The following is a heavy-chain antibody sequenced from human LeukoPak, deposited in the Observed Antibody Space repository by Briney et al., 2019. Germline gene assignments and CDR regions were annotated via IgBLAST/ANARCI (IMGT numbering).Heavy chain of an antibody. CDR3: ARLDCLSDECYNY. D-gene: IGHD2-21*01. J-gene: IGHJ4*02. V-gene: IGHV4-59*08. CDR2: INYSGRS. Sequence: PSETLSLTCIVSGNSITSDFWSWIRQSPGKGLEWIGYINYSGRSEYDPSLKSRVTISVDRSRKRVSLKMRSVTAADKAVYYCARLDCLSDECYNYWAVGALVTVSS. CDR1: GNSITSDF.